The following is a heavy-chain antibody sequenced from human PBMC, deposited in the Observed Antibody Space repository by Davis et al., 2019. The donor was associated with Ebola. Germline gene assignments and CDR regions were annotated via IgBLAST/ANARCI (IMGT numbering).Heavy chain of an antibody. CDR1: GFTFSSYS. J-gene: IGHJ4*02. Sequence: GESLKISCAASGFTFSSYSMNWVRQAPGKGLEWVSSISSSSSYIYYADSVKGRFTISRDNAKNSLYLQMNSLRAEDTTVYYCARGGDIVGEYWGQGTLVTVSS. D-gene: IGHD5-12*01. V-gene: IGHV3-21*01. CDR3: ARGGDIVGEY. CDR2: ISSSSSYI.